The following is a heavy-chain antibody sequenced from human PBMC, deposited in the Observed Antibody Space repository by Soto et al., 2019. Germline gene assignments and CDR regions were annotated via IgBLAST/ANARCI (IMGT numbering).Heavy chain of an antibody. CDR1: GFTFSSYW. J-gene: IGHJ4*02. Sequence: EVQLVESGGGLVQPGESLRLSCAASGFTFSSYWMHWIRQAPGKGLVWVSRVYSDGSSTVYANSVKGRLTISRDNAKNTLYLQMNSLSDEDTAVYYCARGLPNFSTFDSWGQGALVTVSS. CDR2: VYSDGSST. D-gene: IGHD5-12*01. V-gene: IGHV3-74*01. CDR3: ARGLPNFSTFDS.